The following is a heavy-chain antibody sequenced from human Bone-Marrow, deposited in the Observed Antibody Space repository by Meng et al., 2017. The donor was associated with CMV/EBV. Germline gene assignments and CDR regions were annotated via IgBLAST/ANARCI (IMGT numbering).Heavy chain of an antibody. CDR3: AREDIVVVPAAPDD. D-gene: IGHD2-2*01. CDR2: ISAYNGNT. J-gene: IGHJ4*02. CDR1: GYTFTSYG. Sequence: ASVKVSCKASGYTFTSYGISWVRQAPGQGLEWMGWISAYNGNTNYAQKLQGRVTMTTDTSTSTAYMELRSLRSDDTAVYYCAREDIVVVPAAPDDWGQGTLVTVSS. V-gene: IGHV1-18*01.